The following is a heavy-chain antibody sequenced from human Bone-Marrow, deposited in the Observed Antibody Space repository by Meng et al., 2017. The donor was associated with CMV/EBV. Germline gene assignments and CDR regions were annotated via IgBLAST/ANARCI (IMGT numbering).Heavy chain of an antibody. V-gene: IGHV3-30*04. D-gene: IGHD2-2*01. CDR2: TSFDDRNK. Sequence: FSSYAMHWVRQAPGTGLEWVAVTSFDDRNKYYVESVKRRFTVSRDNSKNTLYLQMNSLRAEDTAVYYCARDPYCTKTTCYSVGWFDPWGQGTLVTVSS. CDR3: ARDPYCTKTTCYSVGWFDP. CDR1: FSSYA. J-gene: IGHJ5*02.